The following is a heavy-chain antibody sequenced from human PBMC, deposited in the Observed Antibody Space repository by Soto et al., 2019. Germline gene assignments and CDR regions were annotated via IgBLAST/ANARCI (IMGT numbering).Heavy chain of an antibody. CDR3: ASPNPSEYSSSSPGVRFDY. CDR1: GGSFSGYY. J-gene: IGHJ4*02. CDR2: INHSGST. V-gene: IGHV4-34*01. Sequence: SETLSLTCAVYGGSFSGYYWSWIRQPPGKGLEWIGEINHSGSTNYNPSLKSRVTISVDTSKNQFSLKLSSVTAADTAVYYCASPNPSEYSSSSPGVRFDYWGQGTLVTVSS. D-gene: IGHD6-6*01.